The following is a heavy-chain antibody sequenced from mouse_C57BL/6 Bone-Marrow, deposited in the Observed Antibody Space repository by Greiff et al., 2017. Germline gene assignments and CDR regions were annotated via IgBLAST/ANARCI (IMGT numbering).Heavy chain of an antibody. CDR2: ISYDGSN. D-gene: IGHD1-1*01. J-gene: IGHJ2*01. CDR1: GYSITSGYY. CDR3: ARVYHGSSL. Sequence: DVKLQESGPGLVKPSQSLSLTCSVTGYSITSGYYWNWIRQFPGNKLEWMGYISYDGSNNYNPSLKNRISITRDTSKNQFFLKLNSVTTEDTATYYCARVYHGSSLWGQGTTLTVSS. V-gene: IGHV3-6*01.